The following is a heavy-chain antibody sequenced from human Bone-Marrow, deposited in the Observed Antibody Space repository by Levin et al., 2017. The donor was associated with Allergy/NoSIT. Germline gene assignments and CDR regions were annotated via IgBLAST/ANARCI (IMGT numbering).Heavy chain of an antibody. CDR1: GFTFGDYA. V-gene: IGHV3-49*03. J-gene: IGHJ4*02. CDR2: ITSKAYGETT. Sequence: SCTASGFTFGDYAMNWLRQAPGKGLEWVGFITSKAYGETTKYAASVIGRFTISRDDSKSIAYLQMNSLKIDDTAVYYCTRQKKDYGSAENSFDCWGQGTLVTVSS. D-gene: IGHD3-10*01. CDR3: TRQKKDYGSAENSFDC.